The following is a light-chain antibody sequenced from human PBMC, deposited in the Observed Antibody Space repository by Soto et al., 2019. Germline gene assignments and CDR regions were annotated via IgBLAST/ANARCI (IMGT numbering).Light chain of an antibody. CDR3: QKYNSAPLT. CDR1: QGIGVY. Sequence: DIQMTQSPSSLSASFGDRVTITCRASQGIGVYLAWFQQKPGNAPKLLIYAASTLQSGVPSRFSGCGSGTDFTLTISGLQPEDVATYYCQKYNSAPLTFGGGTKVEIK. J-gene: IGKJ4*01. V-gene: IGKV1-27*01. CDR2: AAS.